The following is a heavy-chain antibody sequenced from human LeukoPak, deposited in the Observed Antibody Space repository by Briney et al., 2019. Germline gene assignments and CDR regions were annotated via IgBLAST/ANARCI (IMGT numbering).Heavy chain of an antibody. CDR2: INHSGST. J-gene: IGHJ1*01. V-gene: IGHV4-34*01. D-gene: IGHD3-10*01. CDR3: ARLKAPSITMVRGGYFQH. Sequence: SSETLSFTCAVYGGSFSGYYWSWIRQPPGKGLEWIGEINHSGSTNYNPSLKSRVTISVDTSKNQFSLKLSSVTAADTAVYYCARLKAPSITMVRGGYFQHWGQGTLVTVSS. CDR1: GGSFSGYY.